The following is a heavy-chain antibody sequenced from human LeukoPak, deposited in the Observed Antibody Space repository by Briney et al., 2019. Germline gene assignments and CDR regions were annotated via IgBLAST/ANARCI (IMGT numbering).Heavy chain of an antibody. D-gene: IGHD3-10*01. Sequence: SETLSLTCAVYGGSFSGYYWSWIRQPPGKGLEWIGEINHSGSTNYNPSLKSRVTISVDTSKNQFSLKLSSVTAADTAVYYCASSARLGNFDYWGQGTLVTVSS. CDR3: ASSARLGNFDY. CDR1: GGSFSGYY. CDR2: INHSGST. V-gene: IGHV4-34*01. J-gene: IGHJ4*02.